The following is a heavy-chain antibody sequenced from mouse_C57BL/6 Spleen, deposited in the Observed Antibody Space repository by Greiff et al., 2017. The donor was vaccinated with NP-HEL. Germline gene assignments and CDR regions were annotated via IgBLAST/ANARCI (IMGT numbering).Heavy chain of an antibody. V-gene: IGHV1-61*01. J-gene: IGHJ4*01. CDR1: GYTFTSYW. Sequence: QVQLQQPGAELVRPGSSVKLSCKASGYTFTSYWMDWVKQRPGQGLEWIGNIYPSDSETHYNQKFKDKATLTVDKSSSTAYMQLSSLTSEDSAVYYCAREDYSGSSPHAMDYWGQGTSVTVSS. D-gene: IGHD1-1*01. CDR3: AREDYSGSSPHAMDY. CDR2: IYPSDSET.